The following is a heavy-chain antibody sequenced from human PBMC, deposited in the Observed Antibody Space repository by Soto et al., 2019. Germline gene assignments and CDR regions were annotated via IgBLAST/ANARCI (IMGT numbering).Heavy chain of an antibody. CDR1: GFTFSSYE. D-gene: IGHD6-6*01. CDR3: ARDRIAARPSYYYYYGMDV. Sequence: GGFLRLSCAASGFTFSSYEMNWVRQAPGKGLEWVSYISSSGSTIYYADSVKGRFTISRDNAKNSLYLQMNSLRAEDTAVYYCARDRIAARPSYYYYYGMDVWGQGTTVTVSS. V-gene: IGHV3-48*03. J-gene: IGHJ6*02. CDR2: ISSSGSTI.